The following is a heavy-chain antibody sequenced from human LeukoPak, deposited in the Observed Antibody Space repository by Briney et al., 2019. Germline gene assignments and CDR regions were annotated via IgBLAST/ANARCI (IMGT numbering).Heavy chain of an antibody. CDR2: ISRSSSSI. D-gene: IGHD2-2*01. Sequence: GGSLRLSCAASGFTFSDYYMSWIRQAPGKGPEWVSYISRSSSSIYYADSVKGRFSISRDNSKNTLYLQMNSLRAEDTAVYYCARASGDIVVVPAAMHYYYYMDVWGKGTTVTVSS. J-gene: IGHJ6*03. V-gene: IGHV3-11*01. CDR1: GFTFSDYY. CDR3: ARASGDIVVVPAAMHYYYYMDV.